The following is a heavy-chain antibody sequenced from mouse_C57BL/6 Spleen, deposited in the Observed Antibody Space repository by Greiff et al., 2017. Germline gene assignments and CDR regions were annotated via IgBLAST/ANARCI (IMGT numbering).Heavy chain of an antibody. D-gene: IGHD2-4*01. V-gene: IGHV8-12*01. CDR3: ARSGSMITYYFDY. CDR2: IYWDADK. J-gene: IGHJ2*01. Sequence: QVTLKESGPGILQSSQTLSLTCSFSGFSLSTSGMGVSWIRQPSGKGLEWLAHIYWDADKRYHPSLKSRLTISKDTSRNQVFLKITSVDTADTATYYCARSGSMITYYFDYWGQGTTLTVSS. CDR1: GFSLSTSGMG.